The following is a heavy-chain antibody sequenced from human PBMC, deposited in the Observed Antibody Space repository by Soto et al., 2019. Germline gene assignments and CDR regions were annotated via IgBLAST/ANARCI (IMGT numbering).Heavy chain of an antibody. CDR2: TSGSGGST. CDR3: AKDPRVVVVAATADFDY. D-gene: IGHD2-15*01. Sequence: GGSLRLSCAASGFTFSSYAISWVRQAPGKGLEWVSATSGSGGSTYYADSVKGRFTISRDNSKNTLYLQMNSLRAEDTAVYYCAKDPRVVVVAATADFDYWGQGTLVTVSS. CDR1: GFTFSSYA. J-gene: IGHJ4*02. V-gene: IGHV3-23*01.